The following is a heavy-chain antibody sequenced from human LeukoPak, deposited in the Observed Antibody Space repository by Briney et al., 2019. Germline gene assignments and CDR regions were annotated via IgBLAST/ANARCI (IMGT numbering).Heavy chain of an antibody. CDR2: INPNSGGT. J-gene: IGHJ4*02. Sequence: GASVKVSCKASGYTFTGYYMHWVRQAPGQGLEWMGWINPNSGGTNYAQKFQGWVTMTRDTSISTAYMELSRLRSDDTAVYYCARLASGSYDWRIERPPYYFDYWGQGTLVTVSS. CDR1: GYTFTGYY. D-gene: IGHD3-10*01. CDR3: ARLASGSYDWRIERPPYYFDY. V-gene: IGHV1-2*04.